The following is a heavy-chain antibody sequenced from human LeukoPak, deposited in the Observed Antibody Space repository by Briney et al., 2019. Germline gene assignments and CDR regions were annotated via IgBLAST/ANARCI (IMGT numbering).Heavy chain of an antibody. J-gene: IGHJ3*02. CDR2: INPNSGGT. D-gene: IGHD3-22*01. Sequence: ASVKVSCKASGYTFTGYYMHWVRQAPGQGLEWMGWINPNSGGTNYAQKFQGRVTMTRDTSISTAYMELSRLRSDDTAVYYCARGRTPIFYDSSGYYGGDAFDIWGQGTMVTVSS. V-gene: IGHV1-2*02. CDR3: ARGRTPIFYDSSGYYGGDAFDI. CDR1: GYTFTGYY.